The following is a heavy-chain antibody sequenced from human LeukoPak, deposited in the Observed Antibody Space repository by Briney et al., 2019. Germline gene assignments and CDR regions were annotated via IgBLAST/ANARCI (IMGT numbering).Heavy chain of an antibody. V-gene: IGHV4-34*01. Sequence: SETLSLTCAVYGGSFSGYYWSWIRQPPGKGLEWIGEINHSGSTNYNPSLKSRVTISVDTSKNQFSLKLSSVTAADTAVYYCARLFYCSGGSCYLNWFDPWGQGTLVTVSS. CDR2: INHSGST. J-gene: IGHJ5*02. CDR3: ARLFYCSGGSCYLNWFDP. CDR1: GGSFSGYY. D-gene: IGHD2-15*01.